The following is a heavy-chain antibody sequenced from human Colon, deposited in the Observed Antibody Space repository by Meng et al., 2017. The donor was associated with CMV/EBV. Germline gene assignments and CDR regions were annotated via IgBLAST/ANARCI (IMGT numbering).Heavy chain of an antibody. Sequence: SCAASGVTCSIYWMHWVRQVPGKGLVWVSHINSDGRSATYADSVKGRFTISRDNAKSTLYLQMDSLSAEDTAIYYCATLTADDWFDAWGQGTLITVSS. V-gene: IGHV3-74*01. CDR1: GVTCSIYW. CDR3: ATLTADDWFDA. CDR2: INSDGRSA. J-gene: IGHJ5*02. D-gene: IGHD1-20*01.